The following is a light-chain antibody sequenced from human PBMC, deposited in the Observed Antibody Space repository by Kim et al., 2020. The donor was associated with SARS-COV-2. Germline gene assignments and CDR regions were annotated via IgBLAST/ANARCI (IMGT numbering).Light chain of an antibody. CDR3: SSYTTSTTYV. Sequence: GQSSTISCTGTSSDVGTYNRVSWYQQPPGTAPKLMIYEVRNRPSGVPDRFSGSKSGNTASLTISGLQAEDEADYYCSSYTTSTTYVFGTGTKVTVL. CDR1: SSDVGTYNR. CDR2: EVR. J-gene: IGLJ1*01. V-gene: IGLV2-18*02.